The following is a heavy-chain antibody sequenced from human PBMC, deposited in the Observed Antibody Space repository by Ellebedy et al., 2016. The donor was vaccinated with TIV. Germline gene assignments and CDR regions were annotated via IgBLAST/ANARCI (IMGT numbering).Heavy chain of an antibody. CDR2: IASDGFVR. J-gene: IGHJ2*01. CDR3: TREARWGNWYFDL. D-gene: IGHD4-23*01. CDR1: GFKFNDYG. Sequence: GESLKISCAASGFKFNDYGMQWVRQAPGEGLEWIGVIASDGFVRYYGDSVRGRFTLSRDNSRNTVYLQMNSLSPEDTAVYYCTREARWGNWYFDLWGRGTLVAVST. V-gene: IGHV3-30*03.